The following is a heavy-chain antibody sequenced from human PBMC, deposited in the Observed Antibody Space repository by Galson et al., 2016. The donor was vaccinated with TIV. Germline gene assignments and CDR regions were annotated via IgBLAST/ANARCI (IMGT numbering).Heavy chain of an antibody. Sequence: SVKVSCKASGGTFSSYVIKWVRQAPGQGLEWMGEIIPMFGTANYAQKFQGRVTITADESRSTAYMELSSLKSEDTAIYYCATDRNTALVTDHAYYGMDAWGQGTAVIVSS. CDR3: ATDRNTALVTDHAYYGMDA. V-gene: IGHV1-69*13. CDR2: IIPMFGTA. CDR1: GGTFSSYV. J-gene: IGHJ6*02. D-gene: IGHD5-18*01.